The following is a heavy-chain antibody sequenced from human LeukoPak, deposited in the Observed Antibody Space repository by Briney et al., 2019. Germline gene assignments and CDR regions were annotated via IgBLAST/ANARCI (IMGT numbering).Heavy chain of an antibody. Sequence: SETLSLTCTVSGGSISSYYWSWIRQPPGKGLEWIGYIHYSGSTNYNPSLKSRVTISVDTSKNQFSLKLSSVTAADTAVYYCARSNFGGPFVWGDYYYMDVWGKGTTVTVSS. D-gene: IGHD3-16*01. CDR1: GGSISSYY. CDR2: IHYSGST. V-gene: IGHV4-59*01. J-gene: IGHJ6*03. CDR3: ARSNFGGPFVWGDYYYMDV.